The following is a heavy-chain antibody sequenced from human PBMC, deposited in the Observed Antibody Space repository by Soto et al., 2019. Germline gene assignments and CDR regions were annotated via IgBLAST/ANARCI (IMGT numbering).Heavy chain of an antibody. Sequence: QVQLVQSGAEVTKPGSSVKVSCKVSGGRFNTNAISCLRQAPGQGLEWMGGIIAIFDKANYAQKFQDRVTMTADESTSTAYMELSSLRSDDTAVYFCTREAHGGNFESWGQGTLVTVSS. D-gene: IGHD2-15*01. J-gene: IGHJ4*02. CDR3: TREAHGGNFES. V-gene: IGHV1-69*12. CDR2: IIAIFDKA. CDR1: GGRFNTNA.